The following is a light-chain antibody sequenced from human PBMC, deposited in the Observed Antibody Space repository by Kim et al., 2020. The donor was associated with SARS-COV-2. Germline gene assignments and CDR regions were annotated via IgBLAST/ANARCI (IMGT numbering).Light chain of an antibody. CDR3: SSHTTSRTRV. J-gene: IGLJ3*02. CDR1: SSDVGGYNY. CDR2: DVS. V-gene: IGLV2-14*03. Sequence: GQSITISCTGTSSDVGGYNYVSWYQQHPGKAPKLMIYDVSNRPSGVSDRFSGSKSGNTASLTISGLQAEDEADYYCSSHTTSRTRVFGGGTQLTVL.